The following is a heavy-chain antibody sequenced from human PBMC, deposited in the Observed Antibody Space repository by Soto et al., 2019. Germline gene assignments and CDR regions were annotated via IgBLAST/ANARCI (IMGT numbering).Heavy chain of an antibody. CDR2: INPSGDST. Sequence: ASVKVSCKGAGYTFSNYYMHWVRQAPGQGLEWMGIINPSGDSTSYAQEFQGRVTMTRDTSASTAYMELSSLRSEDTAVYYCARDRLRYFDWLLRYFDYWGQGTLVTVSS. CDR1: GYTFSNYY. V-gene: IGHV1-46*01. D-gene: IGHD3-9*01. J-gene: IGHJ4*02. CDR3: ARDRLRYFDWLLRYFDY.